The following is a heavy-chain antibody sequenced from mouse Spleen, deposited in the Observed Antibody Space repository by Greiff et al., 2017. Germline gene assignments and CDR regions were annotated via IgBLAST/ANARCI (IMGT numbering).Heavy chain of an antibody. D-gene: IGHD1-1*01. CDR2: INPSTGGT. CDR1: GYSFTGYY. V-gene: IGHV1-42*01. J-gene: IGHJ3*01. CDR3: ARSFYYYGSSWFAY. Sequence: VQLQQSGPELVKPGASVKISCKASGYSFTGYYMNWVKQSPEKSLEWIGEINPSTGGTTYNQKFKAKATLTVDKSSSTAYMQLKSLTSEDSAVYYCARSFYYYGSSWFAYWGQGTLVTVSA.